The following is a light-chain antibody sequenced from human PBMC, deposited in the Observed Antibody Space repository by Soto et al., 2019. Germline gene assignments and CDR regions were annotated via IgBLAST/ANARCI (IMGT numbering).Light chain of an antibody. CDR2: DVS. V-gene: IGLV2-14*03. CDR3: SSYTSSSTTV. Sequence: QSALTQSASVSGSPGQSITISCTGTSSDVGGYNYVSWYQQHPGKAPKLMIYDVSNRPSGVSNRFSGSKSGNTASLTISGLHAEDEADYYCSSYTSSSTTVFGGGTKLTVL. J-gene: IGLJ3*02. CDR1: SSDVGGYNY.